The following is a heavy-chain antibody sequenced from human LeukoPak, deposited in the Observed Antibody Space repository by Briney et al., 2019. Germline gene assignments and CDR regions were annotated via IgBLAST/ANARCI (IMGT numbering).Heavy chain of an antibody. V-gene: IGHV4-39*07. CDR2: INHSGST. J-gene: IGHJ6*03. CDR3: ARTRYSSSWSTYYYYMDV. D-gene: IGHD6-13*01. Sequence: SETLSLTCTVSGVSISSSNSYWGWIRQPPGKGLEWIGEINHSGSTNYNPSLKSRVTISVDTSKNQSSLKLSSVTAADTAVYYCARTRYSSSWSTYYYYMDVWGKGTTVTISS. CDR1: GVSISSSNSY.